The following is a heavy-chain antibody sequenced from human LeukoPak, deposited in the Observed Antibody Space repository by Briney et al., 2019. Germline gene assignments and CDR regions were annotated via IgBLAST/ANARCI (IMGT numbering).Heavy chain of an antibody. V-gene: IGHV1-46*01. Sequence: ASVKVSCKASGYTFTSYGISWVRQAPGQGLEWMGIINPSGGSTSYAQKFQGRVTMTRDMSTSTVYMELSSLRSEDTAVYYCARERGVQGYCSSTSCYVLHFQHWGQGTLVTVSS. D-gene: IGHD2-2*01. CDR2: INPSGGST. CDR1: GYTFTSYG. J-gene: IGHJ1*01. CDR3: ARERGVQGYCSSTSCYVLHFQH.